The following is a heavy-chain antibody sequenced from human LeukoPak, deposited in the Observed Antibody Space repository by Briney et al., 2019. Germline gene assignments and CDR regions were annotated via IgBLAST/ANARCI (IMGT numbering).Heavy chain of an antibody. CDR2: IIPIFGTA. CDR3: ARAPSEWLRVDNWFDP. V-gene: IGHV1-69*01. Sequence: SVKVSCKASGGTFSSYAISRVRQAPGQGLEWMGGIIPIFGTANYAQKFQGRVTITADESTSTAYMELSSLRSEGTAVYYCARAPSEWLRVDNWFDPWGQGTLVTVSS. D-gene: IGHD5-12*01. J-gene: IGHJ5*02. CDR1: GGTFSSYA.